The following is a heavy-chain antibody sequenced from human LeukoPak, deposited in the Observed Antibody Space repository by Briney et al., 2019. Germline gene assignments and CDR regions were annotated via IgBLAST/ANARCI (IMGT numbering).Heavy chain of an antibody. CDR1: GGSISSYY. D-gene: IGHD3-10*01. J-gene: IGHJ6*02. CDR2: IYSSGST. V-gene: IGHV4-4*07. CDR3: ARDWGSGSYYYGMDV. Sequence: KPSETLSLTCTVSGGSISSYYWSWIRQPAGKGLEWIGRIYSSGSTNYSPSLRSRVTMSVDTSKNQFSLKLNSVTAADTAVYYCARDWGSGSYYYGMDVWGQGTTVTVSS.